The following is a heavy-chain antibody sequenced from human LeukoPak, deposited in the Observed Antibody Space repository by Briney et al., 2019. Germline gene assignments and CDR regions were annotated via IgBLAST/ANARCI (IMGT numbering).Heavy chain of an antibody. CDR1: DGSISSSGYC. J-gene: IGHJ4*02. D-gene: IGHD4-17*01. Sequence: SETLSLTCTVSDGSISSSGYCWGWIRHPPGKGLEWIGSIYYSGSTYYNPSLKSRVTISVDMSKNQFSLKLTSVTAADTAVYYCARRGYGDQPFDYWGQGTLVTVSS. CDR3: ARRGYGDQPFDY. CDR2: IYYSGST. V-gene: IGHV4-39*01.